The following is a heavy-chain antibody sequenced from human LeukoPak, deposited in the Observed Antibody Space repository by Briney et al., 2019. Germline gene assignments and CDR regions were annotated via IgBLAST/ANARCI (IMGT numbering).Heavy chain of an antibody. CDR3: ARDGDAFDI. Sequence: GRSLKLSCAASGFTFSSYAIHWVRQAPGKGLEWVAVISYDGSNKYYADSVKGRFTISRDNSKNTLYLQMNSLRAEDTAVYYCARDGDAFDIWGQGTMVTVSS. J-gene: IGHJ3*02. V-gene: IGHV3-30-3*01. CDR2: ISYDGSNK. CDR1: GFTFSSYA.